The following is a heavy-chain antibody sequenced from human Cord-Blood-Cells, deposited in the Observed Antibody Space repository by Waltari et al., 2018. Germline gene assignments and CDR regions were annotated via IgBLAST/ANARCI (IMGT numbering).Heavy chain of an antibody. D-gene: IGHD3-3*01. V-gene: IGHV4-59*01. Sequence: QVQLQESGPGLVKPSEPLSLTCTVSGGSISSYYWPWIRQPPGKGLEWIGYIYYSGSTNYNPSLKSRVTISVDTSKNQFSLKLSSVTAADTAVYYCARYDFWSGFQFFDYWGQGTLVTVSS. CDR2: IYYSGST. J-gene: IGHJ4*02. CDR1: GGSISSYY. CDR3: ARYDFWSGFQFFDY.